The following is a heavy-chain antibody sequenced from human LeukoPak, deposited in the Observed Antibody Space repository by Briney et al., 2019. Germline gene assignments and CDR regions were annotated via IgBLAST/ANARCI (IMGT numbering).Heavy chain of an antibody. CDR1: GYTFTSYG. Sequence: ASVKVSCKASGYTFTSYGISWVRQAPGQGLEWMGWISAYNGNTNYAQKLQGRVTMTTDTSTSTAYMELRSLRSDDTAVYYCARDEFGTAMVTSNYWGQGTLVTVSS. D-gene: IGHD5-18*01. V-gene: IGHV1-18*01. J-gene: IGHJ4*02. CDR2: ISAYNGNT. CDR3: ARDEFGTAMVTSNY.